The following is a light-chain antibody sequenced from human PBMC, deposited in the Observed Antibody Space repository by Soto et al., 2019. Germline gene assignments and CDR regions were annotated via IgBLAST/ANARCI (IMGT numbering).Light chain of an antibody. V-gene: IGKV1-8*01. CDR2: AAS. CDR1: QGISSY. Sequence: AIRMTQSPSSISASTGDRVTITCRASQGISSYLAWYQQKPGKAPKLLIFAASSLQSGVPSRFSGSRSGPDFTLTISSLQPEDFATYYCQQSYSSPPTFGQGTKVDIK. J-gene: IGKJ1*01. CDR3: QQSYSSPPT.